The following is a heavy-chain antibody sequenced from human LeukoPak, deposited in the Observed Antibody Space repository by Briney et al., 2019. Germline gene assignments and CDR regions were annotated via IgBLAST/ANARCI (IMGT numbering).Heavy chain of an antibody. CDR1: GFTFSNFG. CDR2: IWFDGNNK. CDR3: AKTTTGYSSGRFPGWPVDY. Sequence: GGSLRLSCAASGFTFSNFGMHWVRQTPGKGLEWVAVIWFDGNNKYYADSVKGRFAISRDNSKNTLYLQMNSLRAEDTAVYYCAKTTTGYSSGRFPGWPVDYWGQGTLVTVSS. J-gene: IGHJ4*02. D-gene: IGHD6-19*01. V-gene: IGHV3-33*03.